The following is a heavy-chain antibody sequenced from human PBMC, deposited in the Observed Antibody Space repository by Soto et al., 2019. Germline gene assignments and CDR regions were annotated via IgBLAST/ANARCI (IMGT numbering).Heavy chain of an antibody. D-gene: IGHD2-2*01. CDR2: INAGNGNT. CDR3: ARDCSSTSCYYGFDY. Sequence: GASVKVSCKASGYTFTSYAMHWVRQAPGQRLEWMGWINAGNGNTKYSQKFQGRVTITRDTSASTAYMELSSLRSEDTAVYYCARDCSSTSCYYGFDYWGQGTRVTVSS. J-gene: IGHJ4*02. V-gene: IGHV1-3*01. CDR1: GYTFTSYA.